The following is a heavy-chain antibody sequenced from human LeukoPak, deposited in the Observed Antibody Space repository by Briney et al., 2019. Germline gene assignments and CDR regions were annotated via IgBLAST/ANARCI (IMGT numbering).Heavy chain of an antibody. Sequence: GASVKVSCKASGYTFTSYGISWVRQAPGQGLEWRGWISAYNGNTNYAQKLQGRVTMTTDTSTSTAYMELRSLRSDDTAVYYCARVVLLKPGIAAAGDYWGQGTLVTVSS. CDR2: ISAYNGNT. D-gene: IGHD6-13*01. CDR1: GYTFTSYG. CDR3: ARVVLLKPGIAAAGDY. V-gene: IGHV1-18*01. J-gene: IGHJ4*02.